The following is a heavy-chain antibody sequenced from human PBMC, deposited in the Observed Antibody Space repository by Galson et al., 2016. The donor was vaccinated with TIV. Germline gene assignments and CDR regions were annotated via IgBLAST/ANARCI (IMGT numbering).Heavy chain of an antibody. V-gene: IGHV3-66*02. Sequence: CAASGFNVSINYMTWVRQAPGKGLDWVSIITSDGSTNYADSVNGRFTISRDKSKNTLYLQMNSLRAEDTAVYYCVRERRYCGGDCYLYYYYGMDVWGQGTTVTVSS. CDR2: ITSDGST. J-gene: IGHJ6*02. CDR1: GFNVSINY. CDR3: VRERRYCGGDCYLYYYYGMDV. D-gene: IGHD2-21*02.